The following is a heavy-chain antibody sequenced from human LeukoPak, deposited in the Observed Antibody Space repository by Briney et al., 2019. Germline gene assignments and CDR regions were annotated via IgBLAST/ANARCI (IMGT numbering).Heavy chain of an antibody. CDR2: INHSGST. V-gene: IGHV4-34*01. CDR1: GGSFSGYY. D-gene: IGHD2-15*01. J-gene: IGHJ5*02. Sequence: SETLSLTCAVYGGSFSGYYWSWIRQPPGKGLEWIGEINHSGSTNYNPSLKSRVTISVDTSKNQFSLKLSSVTAADTAVYYCARLQFEDRWLDPWGQGTLVTVSS. CDR3: ARLQFEDRWLDP.